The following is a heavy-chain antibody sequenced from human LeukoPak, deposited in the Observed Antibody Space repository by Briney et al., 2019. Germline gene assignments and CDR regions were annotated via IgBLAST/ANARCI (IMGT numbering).Heavy chain of an antibody. CDR1: GYTFTGYY. CDR2: INPNSGGT. D-gene: IGHD6-19*01. J-gene: IGHJ4*02. Sequence: ASVKVSCKASGYTFTGYYMHWVRQAPGQGLEWMGWINPNSGGTNYAQKFQGRVTMTRDTSISTAYMELSRLRSDDTAMYYCARLQWLVRAFDYWGQGTLVTVSS. CDR3: ARLQWLVRAFDY. V-gene: IGHV1-2*02.